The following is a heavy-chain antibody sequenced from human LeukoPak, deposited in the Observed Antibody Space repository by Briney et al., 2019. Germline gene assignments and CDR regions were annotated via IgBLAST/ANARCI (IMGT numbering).Heavy chain of an antibody. J-gene: IGHJ4*02. CDR2: ISAYNGNT. D-gene: IGHD2-8*01. CDR1: GYTFISYG. Sequence: ASVKVSCKASGYTFISYGISWVRQAPGQGLEWMGWISAYNGNTNYAQKLQGRVTMTTDTSTSTAYMELSSLRAEDTAVYYCARDLIYGTNGVGYWGQGTLVTVSS. CDR3: ARDLIYGTNGVGY. V-gene: IGHV1-18*01.